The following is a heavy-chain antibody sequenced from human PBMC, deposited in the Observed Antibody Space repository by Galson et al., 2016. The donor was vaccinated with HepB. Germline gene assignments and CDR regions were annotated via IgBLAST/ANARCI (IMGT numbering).Heavy chain of an antibody. D-gene: IGHD4-23*01. CDR3: ASVDYYYAMDV. CDR2: IYHIGNT. V-gene: IGHV4-4*02. CDR1: GGPIRSTEW. Sequence: ETLSLTCAVSGGPIRSTEWLSWVRQVPGKALEWIGDIYHIGNTNYMPSLQSRVTILVDNSKNQFSLRLTAVTAADAAVYYCASVDYYYAMDVGGQGTTVTVSS. J-gene: IGHJ6*02.